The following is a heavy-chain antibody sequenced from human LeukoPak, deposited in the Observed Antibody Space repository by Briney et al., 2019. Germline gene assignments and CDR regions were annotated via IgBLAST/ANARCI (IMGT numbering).Heavy chain of an antibody. J-gene: IGHJ3*02. CDR2: ISSSSSYI. CDR1: GFTFSSYW. V-gene: IGHV3-21*01. D-gene: IGHD6-19*01. Sequence: PGGSLRLSCAAFGFTFSSYWMSWVRQAPGKGLEWVSSISSSSSYIYYADSVKGRFTISRDNAKNSLYLQMNSLRAEDTAVYYCARDKGGNWAVAEFDIWGQGTMVTVSS. CDR3: ARDKGGNWAVAEFDI.